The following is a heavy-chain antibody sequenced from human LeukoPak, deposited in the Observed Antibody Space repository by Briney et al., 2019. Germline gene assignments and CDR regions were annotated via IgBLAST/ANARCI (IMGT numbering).Heavy chain of an antibody. D-gene: IGHD6-6*01. V-gene: IGHV3-23*01. J-gene: IGHJ6*02. CDR3: AKVDCIAARRSCWYYYYGMDV. CDR2: ISGSGGST. Sequence: TGGSLRLSCAASGFTFSSYAMSWVRQAPGKGLEWVSAISGSGGSTYYADSVKGRFTISRDNSKNTLYLQMNSLRAEDTAVYYCAKVDCIAARRSCWYYYYGMDVWGQGTTVTVSS. CDR1: GFTFSSYA.